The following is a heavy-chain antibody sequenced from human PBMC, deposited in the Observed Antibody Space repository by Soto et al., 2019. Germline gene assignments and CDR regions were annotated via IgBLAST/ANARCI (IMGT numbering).Heavy chain of an antibody. CDR3: ATDSSGSGSYFDY. CDR1: GFTVSSNY. J-gene: IGHJ4*02. V-gene: IGHV3-53*01. CDR2: IYSGGST. D-gene: IGHD3-10*01. Sequence: GGSLRLSCAASGFTVSSNYMSWVRQAPGKGLEWVSVIYSGGSTYYADSVKGRFTISRDNSKNTLYLQMNSLRAEDTAVYYCATDSSGSGSYFDYWGQGTLVTVSS.